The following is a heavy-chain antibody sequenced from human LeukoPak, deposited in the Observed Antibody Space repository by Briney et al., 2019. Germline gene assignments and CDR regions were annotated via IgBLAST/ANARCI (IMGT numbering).Heavy chain of an antibody. Sequence: GASVKVSCKASGYTFTSNYMHWVRQAPGQGLEWMGIINPSGGSTSYAQKFQGRVTMTRDMSTSTVYMELSSLRSEDTAVYYCARDLYDILTGYYYYMDVWGKGTTVTVSS. CDR3: ARDLYDILTGYYYYMDV. V-gene: IGHV1-46*01. CDR2: INPSGGST. CDR1: GYTFTSNY. J-gene: IGHJ6*03. D-gene: IGHD3-9*01.